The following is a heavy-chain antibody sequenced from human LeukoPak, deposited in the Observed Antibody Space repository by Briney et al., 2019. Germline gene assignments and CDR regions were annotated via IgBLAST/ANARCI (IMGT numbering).Heavy chain of an antibody. CDR3: ARSRRIFHRVRWYYYMDV. V-gene: IGHV1-18*01. Sequence: ASVKVSCKASGYTFTSYGISWVRQAPGQGLEWMGWISAYNGNTNYAQKLQGRVTMTTDTSTSTAYMELRSLRADDTAVYYCARSRRIFHRVRWYYYMDVWGKGTTVTVSS. J-gene: IGHJ6*03. CDR2: ISAYNGNT. CDR1: GYTFTSYG. D-gene: IGHD2-15*01.